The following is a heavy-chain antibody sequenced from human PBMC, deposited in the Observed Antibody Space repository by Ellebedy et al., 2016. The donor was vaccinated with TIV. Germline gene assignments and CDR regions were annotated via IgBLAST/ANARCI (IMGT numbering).Heavy chain of an antibody. J-gene: IGHJ3*02. CDR2: INHSGST. Sequence: SETLSLTCAVYGGSFSGYYWSWIRQPPGKGLEWIGEINHSGSTNYNPSLKSRVTISVDTSKNQFSLKLSSVTAADTAVYYCASDYGGRDAFDIWGQGTMVTVSS. D-gene: IGHD4-23*01. V-gene: IGHV4-34*01. CDR1: GGSFSGYY. CDR3: ASDYGGRDAFDI.